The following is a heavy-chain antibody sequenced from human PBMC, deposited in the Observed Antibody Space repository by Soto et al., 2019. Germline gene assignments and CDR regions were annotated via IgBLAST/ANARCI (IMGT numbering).Heavy chain of an antibody. V-gene: IGHV3-21*01. CDR2: ISSSGDT. CDR3: AREETAWPLAYGLDV. Sequence: GGSLRLSCAASGFTFGSYSMHWVRQAPGKGLEWVSSISSSGDTYYADSLKGRLTISRDYAKNSLSLQMNSLRAEDTAVYYCAREETAWPLAYGLDVWGQGTTVTVSS. J-gene: IGHJ6*02. D-gene: IGHD2-21*02. CDR1: GFTFGSYS.